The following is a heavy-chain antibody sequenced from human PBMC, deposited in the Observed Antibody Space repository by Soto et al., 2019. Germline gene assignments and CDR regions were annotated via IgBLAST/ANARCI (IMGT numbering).Heavy chain of an antibody. Sequence: GGSLRLSCAASGFTFSSYSMNWVRQAPGKGLEWVSSISSSSSYIYYADSVKGRFTISRDNAKNSLYLQMNSLRAEDTAVYYCARDPRWQWLPHYYYYYMDVWGKGTTVTVSS. CDR1: GFTFSSYS. V-gene: IGHV3-21*01. J-gene: IGHJ6*03. CDR3: ARDPRWQWLPHYYYYYMDV. CDR2: ISSSSSYI. D-gene: IGHD6-19*01.